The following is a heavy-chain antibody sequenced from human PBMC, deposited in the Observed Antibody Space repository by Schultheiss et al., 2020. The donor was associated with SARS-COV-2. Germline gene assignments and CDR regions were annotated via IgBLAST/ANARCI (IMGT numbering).Heavy chain of an antibody. CDR1: GGSISSYY. J-gene: IGHJ6*03. D-gene: IGHD2-2*01. CDR3: ARSAVIFDIVVVPAAKEQYYYYMDV. Sequence: SETLSLTCTVSGGSISSYYWSWIRQPPGKGLEWIGYIYYSGSTNYNPSLKSRVTMSVDTSKNQFSLKLSSVTAADTAVYYCARSAVIFDIVVVPAAKEQYYYYMDVWGKGTTVTVSS. CDR2: IYYSGST. V-gene: IGHV4-59*12.